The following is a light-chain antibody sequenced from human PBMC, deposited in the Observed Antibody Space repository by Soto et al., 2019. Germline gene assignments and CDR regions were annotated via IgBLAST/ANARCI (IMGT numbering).Light chain of an antibody. V-gene: IGKV3-11*01. J-gene: IGKJ1*01. Sequence: EIVLTQSPATLSLSPVERATLSCSASQSVGSSLAWYQQKRGQAPRLLNYAASDRATGIPGRFSGSGSRTDFTLIISSLEPEDFAFYYCQQGNSWPWTFGQGTKVDIK. CDR2: AAS. CDR3: QQGNSWPWT. CDR1: QSVGSS.